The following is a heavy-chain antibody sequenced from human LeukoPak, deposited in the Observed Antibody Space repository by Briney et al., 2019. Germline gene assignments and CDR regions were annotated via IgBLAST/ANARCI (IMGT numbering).Heavy chain of an antibody. Sequence: GGSLRLSCAASGFTFSSYAMSWVRQAPGKGLEWVSAISGSGDSTYYGDSVKGRFTIFRDNSKNTLYLQMNSLRAEDTAVYYCAKARPLDSSSWSHGDYWGQGTLVTVSS. D-gene: IGHD6-13*01. CDR2: ISGSGDST. J-gene: IGHJ4*02. CDR1: GFTFSSYA. CDR3: AKARPLDSSSWSHGDY. V-gene: IGHV3-23*01.